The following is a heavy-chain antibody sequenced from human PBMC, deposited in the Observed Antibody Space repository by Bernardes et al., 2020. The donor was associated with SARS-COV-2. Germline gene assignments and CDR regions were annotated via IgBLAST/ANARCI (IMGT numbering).Heavy chain of an antibody. CDR2: IYSGGST. J-gene: IGHJ2*01. Sequence: GGSLRLSCAASGFTVSSNYMSWVRQAPGKGLEWVSVIYSGGSTYYADSVKGRFTISRDNSKNTLYLQMNSLRAEDTAVYYCARLIVEMATIPDWYFGLWGRGTLVTVSS. D-gene: IGHD2-15*01. CDR3: ARLIVEMATIPDWYFGL. CDR1: GFTVSSNY. V-gene: IGHV3-66*04.